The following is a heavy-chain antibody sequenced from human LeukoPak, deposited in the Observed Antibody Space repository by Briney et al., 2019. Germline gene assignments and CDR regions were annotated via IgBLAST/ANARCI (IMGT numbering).Heavy chain of an antibody. CDR1: GFSSGSYA. V-gene: IGHV3-23*01. CDR2: ISGSGGST. CDR3: AKDFDYFDY. Sequence: GGSLRLSCAASGFSSGSYAMSWVRLPARKGMEWVSAISGSGGSTYYADSVKGRFTISRDNSKNTLYLQMNSLRAEDTAVYYCAKDFDYFDYWGQGTLVTVS. J-gene: IGHJ4*02. D-gene: IGHD3-3*01.